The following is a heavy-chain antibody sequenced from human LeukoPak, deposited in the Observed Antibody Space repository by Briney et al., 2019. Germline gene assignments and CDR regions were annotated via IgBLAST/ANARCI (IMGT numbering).Heavy chain of an antibody. Sequence: GGSLRLSCAASGFTFSSYAMSWVRQALGKGLEWVPAISGSGGSTYYADSVKGRFTISRDNSKNTLYLQMNSLRAEDTAVYFCAKTMYYYDSTGYYYFQHWGQGTLVTVSS. D-gene: IGHD3-22*01. CDR3: AKTMYYYDSTGYYYFQH. CDR1: GFTFSSYA. CDR2: ISGSGGST. J-gene: IGHJ1*01. V-gene: IGHV3-23*01.